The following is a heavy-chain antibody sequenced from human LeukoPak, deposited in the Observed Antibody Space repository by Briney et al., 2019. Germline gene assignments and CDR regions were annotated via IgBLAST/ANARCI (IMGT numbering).Heavy chain of an antibody. CDR1: GYTFTSYY. CDR3: ARGGRDGYNWEYYFDY. J-gene: IGHJ4*02. Sequence: ASVKVSCKASGYTFTSYYMHWVRQAPGQGLEWMGIINPSGGSTSYAQKFQGRVTMTRDMSTSTVYMELSSLRSEDTAVYYCARGGRDGYNWEYYFDYWGQGTLVTVSS. CDR2: INPSGGST. D-gene: IGHD5-24*01. V-gene: IGHV1-46*01.